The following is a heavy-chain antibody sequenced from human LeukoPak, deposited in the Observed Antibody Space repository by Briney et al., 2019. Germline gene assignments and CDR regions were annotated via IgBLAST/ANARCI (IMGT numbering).Heavy chain of an antibody. D-gene: IGHD2-21*02. CDR3: ARGCKVTVLDVDAFDF. CDR2: ISGSGGTT. Sequence: GGSLRLSCAVSGFTFSSYAMTWVRQAPGKGLEWVSTISGSGGTTYYPDSVKGRFTISRDNSKNTLYLQMNSLRAEDTAVYYCARGCKVTVLDVDAFDFWGQGTMVTVSS. J-gene: IGHJ3*01. CDR1: GFTFSSYA. V-gene: IGHV3-23*01.